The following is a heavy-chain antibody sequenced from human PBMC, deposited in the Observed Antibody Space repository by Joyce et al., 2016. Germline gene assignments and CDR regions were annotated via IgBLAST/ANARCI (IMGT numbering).Heavy chain of an antibody. J-gene: IGHJ4*02. CDR2: VGSGGEST. CDR1: GFTFSNAA. CDR3: AKGSSGWPYYFDY. Sequence: EVQLLESGGGLGQPGKSLRLSCGASGFTFSNAAISWVRQAPGKGLGWVSSVGSGGESTWYADSVKGRFTISRDNSKNTVYLQILSLRADDTAVYYCAKGSSGWPYYFDYWGPGTQVTVSP. V-gene: IGHV3-23*01. D-gene: IGHD6-25*01.